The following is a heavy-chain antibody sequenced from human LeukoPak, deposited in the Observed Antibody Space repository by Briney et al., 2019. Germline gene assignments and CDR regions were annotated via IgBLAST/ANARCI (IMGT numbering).Heavy chain of an antibody. Sequence: PGGSLRLSCAASGFTFSSYSMNWVRQAPGKGLEWVSSISSSSSYIYYADSVKGRFTISRDNAKNSLYLQMNSLRAEDTAVYYCARVRSSWYNYFDYWGQGTLVTVS. CDR1: GFTFSSYS. J-gene: IGHJ4*02. V-gene: IGHV3-21*01. CDR3: ARVRSSWYNYFDY. D-gene: IGHD6-13*01. CDR2: ISSSSSYI.